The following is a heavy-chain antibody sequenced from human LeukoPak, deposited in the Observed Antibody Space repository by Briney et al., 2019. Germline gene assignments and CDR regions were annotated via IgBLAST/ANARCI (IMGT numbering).Heavy chain of an antibody. V-gene: IGHV3-30*14. CDR3: AAQNNVDTASDY. D-gene: IGHD5-18*01. J-gene: IGHJ4*02. CDR2: ISYDGSNK. Sequence: VQPGRSLRLSCAASGFTFSSYAMHWVRQAPGKGLEWVAVISYDGSNKYYADSVKGRFTISRHNSKNTLYLQMNSLRAEDTAVYYCAAQNNVDTASDYWGQGTLVTVSS. CDR1: GFTFSSYA.